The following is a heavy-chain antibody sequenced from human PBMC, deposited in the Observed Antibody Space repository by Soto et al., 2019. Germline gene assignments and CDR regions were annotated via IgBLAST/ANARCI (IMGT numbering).Heavy chain of an antibody. V-gene: IGHV3-30-3*01. J-gene: IGHJ4*02. Sequence: SLRLYCAATRFTFSSCVMHWVRQAPGKGLEWVAVISYDGSNKYYADSVKGRFTISRDNSKNTLYLQMNSLRAEDTAVYYCAREPGYYDSSGYYNYWGQGTLVTVSS. CDR2: ISYDGSNK. CDR1: RFTFSSCV. D-gene: IGHD3-22*01. CDR3: AREPGYYDSSGYYNY.